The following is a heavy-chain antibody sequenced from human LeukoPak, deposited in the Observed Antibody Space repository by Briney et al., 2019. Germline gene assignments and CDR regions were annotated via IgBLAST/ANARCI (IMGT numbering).Heavy chain of an antibody. Sequence: PGGSLRLSCAASGFTFSSYAMTWVRQAPDKGLEWVSAISGSDGSTYYADSVKGRFTISRDDSQNTLYLQMNSLSAEDTAVYYCAKVETSGGANCSALHYWGQGTLVTVSS. CDR1: GFTFSSYA. CDR3: AKVETSGGANCSALHY. CDR2: ISGSDGST. J-gene: IGHJ4*02. V-gene: IGHV3-23*01. D-gene: IGHD2-8*02.